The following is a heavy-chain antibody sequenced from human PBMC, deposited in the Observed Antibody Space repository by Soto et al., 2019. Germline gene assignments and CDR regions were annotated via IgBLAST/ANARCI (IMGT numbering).Heavy chain of an antibody. CDR1: GGSFSGYY. D-gene: IGHD3-22*01. CDR3: ARGFGSSGYSILYYGMDV. Sequence: SETLSLTCAVYGGSFSGYYWSWIRQPPGKGLEWIGEINHSGSTNYNPSLKSRVTISVDTSKNQFSLKLSSVTAADTAVYYCARGFGSSGYSILYYGMDVWGQGTTVTVSS. V-gene: IGHV4-34*01. CDR2: INHSGST. J-gene: IGHJ6*02.